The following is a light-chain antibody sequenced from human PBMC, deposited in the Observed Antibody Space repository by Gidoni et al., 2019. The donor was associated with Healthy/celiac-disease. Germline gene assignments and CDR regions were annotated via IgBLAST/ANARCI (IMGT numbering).Light chain of an antibody. J-gene: IGKJ1*01. CDR2: DAS. Sequence: EIVLTQSPATLSLSPGEIATLSCRASQSVSSYLARYQQKPGQAPRLLIYDASNRATGIPARVSGSGSGTDFTLTISSLEPEDFAVYYWQQRSNWPRFGQGTKVEIK. CDR1: QSVSSY. CDR3: QQRSNWPR. V-gene: IGKV3-11*01.